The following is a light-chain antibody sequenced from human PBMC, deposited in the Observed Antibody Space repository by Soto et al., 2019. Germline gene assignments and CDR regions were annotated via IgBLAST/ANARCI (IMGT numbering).Light chain of an antibody. V-gene: IGLV1-44*01. J-gene: IGLJ1*01. CDR2: TNT. Sequence: QSVLTQPPSASGTPGQSVTISCSGSSSNVGGNPVNWYQHVPTTAPKLLIYTNTQRPSGVPDRFSGSKSGTSASLAISGLQSEDEADYYCASWDDRLNGPVFGTGTKLTVL. CDR1: SSNVGGNP. CDR3: ASWDDRLNGPV.